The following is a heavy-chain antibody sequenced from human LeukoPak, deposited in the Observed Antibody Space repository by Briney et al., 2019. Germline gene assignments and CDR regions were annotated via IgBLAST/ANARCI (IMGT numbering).Heavy chain of an antibody. CDR3: AKDPGVVPAHYFDY. J-gene: IGHJ4*02. CDR2: TGSTGVST. V-gene: IGHV3-23*01. D-gene: IGHD2-2*01. CDR1: GFTFSSYA. Sequence: PGGSLRLSCAASGFTFSSYAMSRVRQAPGKGLEWVSGTGSTGVSTFYADSVKGRFTVSRDNSKNTLSLQMNSLRAEDTAVYYCAKDPGVVPAHYFDYWGQGTLVTVSS.